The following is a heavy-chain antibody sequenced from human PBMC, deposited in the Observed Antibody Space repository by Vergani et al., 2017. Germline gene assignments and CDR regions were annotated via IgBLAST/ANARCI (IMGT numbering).Heavy chain of an antibody. D-gene: IGHD6-13*01. CDR3: ARVRYSSSWYSTAGYFDY. CDR1: GGTFSSYA. V-gene: IGHV1-69*12. Sequence: QVQLVQSGAEVKKPGSSVKVSCKASGGTFSSYAISWVRQAPGQGLEWMGGIIPIFGTANYAQKFQGRVTITADESTSTAYMGLSSLRSEDTAVYYCARVRYSSSWYSTAGYFDYWGQGTLVTVSS. CDR2: IIPIFGTA. J-gene: IGHJ4*02.